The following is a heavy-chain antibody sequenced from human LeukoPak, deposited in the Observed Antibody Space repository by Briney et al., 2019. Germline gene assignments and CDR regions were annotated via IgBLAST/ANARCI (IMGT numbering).Heavy chain of an antibody. J-gene: IGHJ4*02. CDR1: GFTFSSYA. V-gene: IGHV3-66*01. CDR2: IYSGGST. CDR3: ARMGRSTIFGVVEINFDY. Sequence: GGSLRLSCAASGFTFSSYAMSWVRQAPGKGLEWVSVIYSGGSTYYADSVKGRFTISRDNSKNTLYLQMNSLRAEDTAVYYCARMGRSTIFGVVEINFDYWGQGTLVTVSS. D-gene: IGHD3-3*01.